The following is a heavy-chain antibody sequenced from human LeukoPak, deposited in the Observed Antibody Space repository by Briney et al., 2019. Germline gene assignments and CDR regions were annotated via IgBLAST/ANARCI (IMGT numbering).Heavy chain of an antibody. V-gene: IGHV3-30*04. CDR2: TSYDGSNK. J-gene: IGHJ6*03. CDR1: GFTFSSYA. Sequence: GGSLRLSCAASGFTFSSYAMHWVRQAPGKGLEWVAVTSYDGSNKYYADSVKGRFTISRDNSKNTLYLQMNSLRAEDTAVYYCARDMESSSWLGYMDVWGKGTTVTVSS. CDR3: ARDMESSSWLGYMDV. D-gene: IGHD6-13*01.